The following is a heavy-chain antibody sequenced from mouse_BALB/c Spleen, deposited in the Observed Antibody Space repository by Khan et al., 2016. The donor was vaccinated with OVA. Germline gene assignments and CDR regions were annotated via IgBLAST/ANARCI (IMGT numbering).Heavy chain of an antibody. D-gene: IGHD1-3*01. CDR1: GYTFTDYA. CDR2: ISTYYGDA. J-gene: IGHJ3*01. V-gene: IGHV1S137*01. Sequence: VELVESGAELVRPGVSVKISCKGSGYTFTDYAMHWVKQSHAKSLEWIGVISTYYGDATYNQKFKGKATMTVDKSSSTAYMELARLTSEDSAIYYCARGSGNSRFAYWGRGTLVTVSA. CDR3: ARGSGNSRFAY.